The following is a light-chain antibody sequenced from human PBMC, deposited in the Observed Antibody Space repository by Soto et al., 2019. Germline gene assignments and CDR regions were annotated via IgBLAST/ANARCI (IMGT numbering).Light chain of an antibody. CDR1: QSISNY. CDR3: QQRYSTPRT. J-gene: IGKJ1*01. V-gene: IGKV1-39*01. CDR2: AAS. Sequence: DIQMTQSPSSLSASVGDRVTITCRASQSISNYLNWYQQKPGKAPKLLMYAASSLQSGVPSRFGGSESGTDFTLTISSLQPEDFATYYCQQRYSTPRTFGQGTKVEIK.